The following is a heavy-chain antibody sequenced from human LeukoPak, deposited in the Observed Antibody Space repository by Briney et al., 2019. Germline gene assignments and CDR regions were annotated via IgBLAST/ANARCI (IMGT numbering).Heavy chain of an antibody. J-gene: IGHJ6*02. CDR2: IHRDGNNI. CDR1: GFTVSSNY. D-gene: IGHD3-9*01. CDR3: ARGLRDWYGMDV. Sequence: PGGSLRLSCAASGFTVSSNYMSWVRQAPGKGLEWVSRIHRDGNNINYADFVQGRFTVSRDNAKNTLYLQMHSLRVEDTAMYYCARGLRDWYGMDVWGQGTTVTVSS. V-gene: IGHV3-74*01.